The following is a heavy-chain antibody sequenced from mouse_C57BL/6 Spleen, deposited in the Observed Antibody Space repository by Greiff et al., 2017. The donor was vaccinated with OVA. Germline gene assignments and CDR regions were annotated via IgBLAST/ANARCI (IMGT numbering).Heavy chain of an antibody. CDR1: GYPFTTYP. Sequence: VPLQQSGAELVKPGASVKMSCKASGYPFTTYPIEWMKQNHGKSLEWIGNFYPYNDDTKYNEKFKGKATLTVEKSYSTVYLELSRLTSDDAAVYYCARRGIYPWFAYWGQGTLVTVSA. D-gene: IGHD1-3*01. V-gene: IGHV1-47*01. CDR2: FYPYNDDT. CDR3: ARRGIYPWFAY. J-gene: IGHJ3*01.